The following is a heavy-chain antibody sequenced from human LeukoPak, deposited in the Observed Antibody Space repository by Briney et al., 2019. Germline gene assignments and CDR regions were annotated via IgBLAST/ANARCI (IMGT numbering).Heavy chain of an antibody. D-gene: IGHD3-3*01. Sequence: GGSLRLSCAASGFTFSSHSMNWVRQAPGKGLERVSHISSSSSNIFYADSVKGRFTISRDNAKNSLYLQMNSLRAEDTAVYYCARDLRGDPYFFDYWGQGTLVTVSS. CDR2: ISSSSSNI. J-gene: IGHJ4*02. V-gene: IGHV3-48*01. CDR1: GFTFSSHS. CDR3: ARDLRGDPYFFDY.